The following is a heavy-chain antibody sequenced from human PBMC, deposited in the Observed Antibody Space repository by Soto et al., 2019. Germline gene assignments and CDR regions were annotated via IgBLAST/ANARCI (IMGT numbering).Heavy chain of an antibody. CDR3: ARGTLDYGDYGGRFDP. J-gene: IGHJ5*02. CDR1: GGSISSGGYY. Sequence: TLSLTCTVSGGSISSGGYYWSWIRQHPGKGLEWIGYIYYSGSTYYNPSLKSRVTISVDTSKNQFSLKLSSVTAADTAVYYCARGTLDYGDYGGRFDPWGQGTLVTVSS. V-gene: IGHV4-31*03. D-gene: IGHD4-17*01. CDR2: IYYSGST.